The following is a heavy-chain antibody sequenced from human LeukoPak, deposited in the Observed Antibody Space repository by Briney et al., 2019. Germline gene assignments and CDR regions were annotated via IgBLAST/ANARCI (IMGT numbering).Heavy chain of an antibody. Sequence: GRSLRLSCAASGFTFSSYGMHWVRQAPGKGLEWVAVISYDGSNKYYADSVKGRFTISRDNSKNTLYLQMNSLRAEDTAVYYCAKLNSGYDSEFDYWGQGTLVTVSS. V-gene: IGHV3-30*18. D-gene: IGHD5-12*01. CDR2: ISYDGSNK. CDR3: AKLNSGYDSEFDY. CDR1: GFTFSSYG. J-gene: IGHJ4*02.